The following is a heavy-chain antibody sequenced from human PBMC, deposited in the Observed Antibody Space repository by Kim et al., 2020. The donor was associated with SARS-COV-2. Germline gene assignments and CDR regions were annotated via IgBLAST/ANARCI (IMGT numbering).Heavy chain of an antibody. J-gene: IGHJ4*02. CDR3: AREYSGSPLTDY. Sequence: KNYAESGKGRLTISRDNAKSSLYRQMNRRRAEDTAVYYCAREYSGSPLTDYWGQGTLVTVSS. V-gene: IGHV3-11*01. CDR2: K. D-gene: IGHD1-26*01.